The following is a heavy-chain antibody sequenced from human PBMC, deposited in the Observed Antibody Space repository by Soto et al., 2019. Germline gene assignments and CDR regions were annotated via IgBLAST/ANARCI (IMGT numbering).Heavy chain of an antibody. CDR3: AKYYDFWSGYYTTQSSQYYFDY. Sequence: GGSLRLSCAASGFTFSSYAMSWVRQAPGKGLEWVSAISGSGGSTYYADSVKGRFTISRDNSKNTLYLQMNSLRAEDTAVYYCAKYYDFWSGYYTTQSSQYYFDYWGQGTLVTVSS. CDR1: GFTFSSYA. V-gene: IGHV3-23*01. CDR2: ISGSGGST. D-gene: IGHD3-3*01. J-gene: IGHJ4*02.